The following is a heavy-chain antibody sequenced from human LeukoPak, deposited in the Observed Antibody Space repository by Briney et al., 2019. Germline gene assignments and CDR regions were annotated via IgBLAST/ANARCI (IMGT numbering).Heavy chain of an antibody. CDR2: IYYSGST. CDR1: GGSVNSGSYY. D-gene: IGHD3-16*01. J-gene: IGHJ4*02. Sequence: SETLSLTCTVSGGSVNSGSYYWSWIRQPPGKGLEWIGYIYYSGSTNCNPSLKSRVTISVDTSKNQFSLKMNSVTAADTAVYYCASVYDYAQSWGQGTLVTVSS. CDR3: ASVYDYAQS. V-gene: IGHV4-61*01.